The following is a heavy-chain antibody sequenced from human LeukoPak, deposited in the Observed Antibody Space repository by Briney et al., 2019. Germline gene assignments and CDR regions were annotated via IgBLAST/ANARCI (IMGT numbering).Heavy chain of an antibody. CDR2: ISAYNGNT. J-gene: IGHJ4*02. Sequence: ASVKVSCKASGYTFTSYGISWVRQAPGQGLEWMGWISAYNGNTNYAQKPQGRVTMTTDTSTSTAYMELRSLRSDDTAVYYCARDRRYCSGGSCFDIDYWGQGTLVTVSS. CDR1: GYTFTSYG. CDR3: ARDRRYCSGGSCFDIDY. D-gene: IGHD2-15*01. V-gene: IGHV1-18*04.